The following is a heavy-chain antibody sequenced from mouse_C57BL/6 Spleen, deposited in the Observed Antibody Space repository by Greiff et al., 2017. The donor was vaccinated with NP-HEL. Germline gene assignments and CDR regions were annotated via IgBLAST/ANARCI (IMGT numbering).Heavy chain of an antibody. V-gene: IGHV1-82*01. J-gene: IGHJ1*03. CDR2: IYPGDGDT. CDR1: GYAFSSSW. D-gene: IGHD2-3*01. Sequence: QVQLKESGPELVKPGASVKISCKASGYAFSSSWMNWVKQRPGKGLEWIGRIYPGDGDTNYNGKFKGKATLTADKSSSTAYMQLSSLTSEDSAVYFCAKGWLLRYFDVWGTGTTVTVSS. CDR3: AKGWLLRYFDV.